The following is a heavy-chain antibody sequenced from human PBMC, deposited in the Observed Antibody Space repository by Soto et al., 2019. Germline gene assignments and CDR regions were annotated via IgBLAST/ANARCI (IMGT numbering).Heavy chain of an antibody. J-gene: IGHJ4*02. V-gene: IGHV3-9*01. CDR3: AKDNRADRGAFDY. CDR1: GFTFDDFA. CDR2: ISWNSVMI. Sequence: EVQLVESGGGLVQPGRSLRLSCAASGFTFDDFAMHWVRQAPGKGLEWVSGISWNSVMIGYADSVKGRFTISRDNAKNALYLQMNSLRVEDTALYFCAKDNRADRGAFDYWGQGTLVSVFS. D-gene: IGHD3-10*01.